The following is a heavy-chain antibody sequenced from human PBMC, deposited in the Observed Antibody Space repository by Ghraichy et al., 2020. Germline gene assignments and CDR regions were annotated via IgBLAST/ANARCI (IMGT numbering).Heavy chain of an antibody. J-gene: IGHJ4*02. CDR2: INPNSGGT. D-gene: IGHD3-9*01. Sequence: ASVKVSCKASGYTFTGYYMHWVRQAPGQGLEWMGWINPNSGGTNYAQKFQGWVTMTRDTSITTAYMELSRLRSDDTAVYYCARATHDILTGYYMWAYFDYWGQGTLVTVSS. V-gene: IGHV1-2*04. CDR1: GYTFTGYY. CDR3: ARATHDILTGYYMWAYFDY.